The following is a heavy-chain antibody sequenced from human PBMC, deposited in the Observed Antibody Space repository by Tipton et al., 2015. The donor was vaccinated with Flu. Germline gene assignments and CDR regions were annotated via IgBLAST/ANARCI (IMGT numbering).Heavy chain of an antibody. J-gene: IGHJ5*02. Sequence: TPSLTCTVSGGSISSGGAYWTWIRQRPGKGLEWIGGIYYSGTTYYNPSLKSRVTISIDTSKNQFSLEIRSVTAADMAVYYCARRDFTNYVSDPKNWFDPWGQGTLVTVSS. CDR2: IYYSGTT. V-gene: IGHV4-30-4*08. CDR3: ARRDFTNYVSDPKNWFDP. D-gene: IGHD4-11*01. CDR1: GGSISSGGAY.